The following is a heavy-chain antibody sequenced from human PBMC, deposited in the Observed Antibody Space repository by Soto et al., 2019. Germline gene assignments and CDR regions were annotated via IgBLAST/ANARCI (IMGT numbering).Heavy chain of an antibody. J-gene: IGHJ6*02. Sequence: QVQLQESGPGLVKPSETLSLTCTVSGGSISSYYWSWIRQPAGKGLEWIGRIYTSGSTNYNPSLKSRVTRSVDTSKNQFSLKLSSVTAADTAVYYCARVIAVAPYYYYYYGMDVWGQGTTVTVSS. CDR2: IYTSGST. CDR1: GGSISSYY. D-gene: IGHD6-19*01. V-gene: IGHV4-4*07. CDR3: ARVIAVAPYYYYYYGMDV.